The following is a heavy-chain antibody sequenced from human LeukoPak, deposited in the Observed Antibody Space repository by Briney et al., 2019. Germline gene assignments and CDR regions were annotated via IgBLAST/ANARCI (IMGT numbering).Heavy chain of an antibody. CDR3: ARVMDYYGSGSYPGGMDV. D-gene: IGHD3-10*01. CDR2: IYHSGST. Sequence: PSETRSLTCAVSGYSISSGYYWGWIRQPPGKWLEWIGSIYHSGSTYYNPSLKSRVTISVDTSKNQFSLKLSSVTAADTAVYYCARVMDYYGSGSYPGGMDVWGKGTTVTVSS. CDR1: GYSISSGYY. V-gene: IGHV4-38-2*01. J-gene: IGHJ6*04.